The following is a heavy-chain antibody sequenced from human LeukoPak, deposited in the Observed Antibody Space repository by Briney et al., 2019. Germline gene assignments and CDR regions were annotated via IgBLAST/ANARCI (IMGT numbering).Heavy chain of an antibody. Sequence: GGSLRLSCAASVFTFSSYIMKWVREAPGKGLGWVSSISSSSSYIYYADSVKGGFTISRDNAKNSLYLQMNSLRAEDTAVYYCARVDYCSGGSCPPYWGQGTLVTVSS. CDR1: VFTFSSYI. V-gene: IGHV3-21*01. CDR3: ARVDYCSGGSCPPY. J-gene: IGHJ4*02. D-gene: IGHD2-15*01. CDR2: ISSSSSYI.